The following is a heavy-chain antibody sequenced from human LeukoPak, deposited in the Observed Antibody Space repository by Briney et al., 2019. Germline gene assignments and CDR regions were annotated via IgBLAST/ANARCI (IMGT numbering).Heavy chain of an antibody. J-gene: IGHJ6*02. D-gene: IGHD3-22*01. CDR3: ARAFGDSSGYSDYYYGMDV. CDR1: GFTFSTYA. CDR2: ISSSSSYI. V-gene: IGHV3-21*04. Sequence: GGSLRLSCAASGFTFSTYAMTWGRQAPGKGLEWVSSISSSSSYIYYADSVKGQFTISRHNSKNTLYLQMNSLRAEDTAVYYCARAFGDSSGYSDYYYGMDVWGQGTTVTVSS.